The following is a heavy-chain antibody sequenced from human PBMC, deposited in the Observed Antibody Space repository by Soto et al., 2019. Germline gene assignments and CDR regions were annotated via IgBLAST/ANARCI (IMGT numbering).Heavy chain of an antibody. CDR2: INPNSGGT. CDR1: GYTFTGYY. D-gene: IGHD3-10*01. J-gene: IGHJ4*02. Sequence: ASVKVSCKASGYTFTGYYMHWVRQAPGQGLEWMGWINPNSGGTNYAQKFQGWVTMTRDTSISTAYMELSRLRSDDTAMYYCARDLFGSGSYYSPGLDYWGQGTLVTVSS. CDR3: ARDLFGSGSYYSPGLDY. V-gene: IGHV1-2*04.